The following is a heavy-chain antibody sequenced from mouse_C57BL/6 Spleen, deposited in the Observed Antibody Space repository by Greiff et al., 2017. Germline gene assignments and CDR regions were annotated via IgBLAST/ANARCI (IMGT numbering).Heavy chain of an antibody. D-gene: IGHD2-1*01. CDR3: ARGDGNYAYFDV. CDR2: IDPSDSET. Sequence: VQLQQPGAELVRPGSSVKLSCKASGYTFTSYWMHWVKQRPIQGLEWIGNIDPSDSETHYNQKFKDKATLTVDKSSSTAYMQLSSLTSEDSAVYYCARGDGNYAYFDVWGTGTTVTVSS. J-gene: IGHJ1*03. V-gene: IGHV1-52*01. CDR1: GYTFTSYW.